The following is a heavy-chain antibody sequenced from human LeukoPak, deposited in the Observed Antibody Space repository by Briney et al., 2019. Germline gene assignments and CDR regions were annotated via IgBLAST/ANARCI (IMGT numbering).Heavy chain of an antibody. V-gene: IGHV4-59*08. Sequence: SETLSLTCTVSGGSISNYYWSWIRQPPGKGLEWIGYMYNSGSTNYNPSLESRVTISGDPSKNQFSLKLSSVTAADTAVYYCARSPCTSASCPRRNVFDIWGQGTMVTVSS. CDR3: ARSPCTSASCPRRNVFDI. CDR1: GGSISNYY. J-gene: IGHJ3*02. D-gene: IGHD2-2*01. CDR2: MYNSGST.